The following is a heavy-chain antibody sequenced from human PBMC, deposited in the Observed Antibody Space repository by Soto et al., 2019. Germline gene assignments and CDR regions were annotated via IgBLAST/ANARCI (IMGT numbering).Heavy chain of an antibody. CDR1: GFTFSSYA. CDR2: ISHDENSK. CDR3: ARDCIPGSGSNWAANRFDP. J-gene: IGHJ5*02. Sequence: QVQLVESGGGVVQPGTSLRLSCAASGFTFSSYAIHWVRQAPGKGLEWLAVISHDENSKYYADSVKGRFTISRDNSKNTLYLQVNSLRGDDTAVYYCARDCIPGSGSNWAANRFDPWGQGTLVTVSS. V-gene: IGHV3-30-3*01. D-gene: IGHD3-10*01.